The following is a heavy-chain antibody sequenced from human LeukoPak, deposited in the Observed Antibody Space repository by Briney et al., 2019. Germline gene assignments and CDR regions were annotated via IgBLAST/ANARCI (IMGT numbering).Heavy chain of an antibody. V-gene: IGHV3-7*03. Sequence: GGSLRLSCAASGFTFSNYWTNWVRQASGNALEWVAYIRKDGSEKYYVDSVKGRFTISRDNAKNSLYLQMNSLRAEDTAVYYCARHTSGHPFDYWGQGTLVTVSS. CDR2: IRKDGSEK. CDR1: GFTFSNYW. J-gene: IGHJ4*02. CDR3: ARHTSGHPFDY. D-gene: IGHD6-19*01.